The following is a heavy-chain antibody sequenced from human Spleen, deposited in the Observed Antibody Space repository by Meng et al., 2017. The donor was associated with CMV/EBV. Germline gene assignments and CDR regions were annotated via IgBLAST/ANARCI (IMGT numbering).Heavy chain of an antibody. Sequence: QLQESGPGLVKPSETLSLTCAVYGGSFSGYYWSWIRQPPGKGLEWIGEINHSGSTNYNPSLKSRVTISVDTSKNQFSLKLSSVTAADTAVYYCARARSYGSGSYYNYWGQGTLVTVSS. CDR2: INHSGST. D-gene: IGHD3-10*01. CDR1: GGSFSGYY. CDR3: ARARSYGSGSYYNY. J-gene: IGHJ4*02. V-gene: IGHV4-34*01.